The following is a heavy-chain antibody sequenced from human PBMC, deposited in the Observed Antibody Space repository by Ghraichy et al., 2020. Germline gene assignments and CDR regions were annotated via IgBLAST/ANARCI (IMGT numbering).Heavy chain of an antibody. J-gene: IGHJ6*02. D-gene: IGHD6-25*01. Sequence: GGSLRLSCAASGFNFSNYAMSWVRQAPGKGLEWVSAINGNGAGACYADSVKGRFTISRDNSKNTLYLQMNSLRAEDTAVYYCAKSSGGYSMDVWGQGTTATVSS. CDR3: AKSSGGYSMDV. CDR1: GFNFSNYA. CDR2: INGNGAGA. V-gene: IGHV3-23*01.